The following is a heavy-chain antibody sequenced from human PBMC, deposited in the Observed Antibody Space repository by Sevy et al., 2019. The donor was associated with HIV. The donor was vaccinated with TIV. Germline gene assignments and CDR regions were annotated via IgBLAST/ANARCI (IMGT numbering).Heavy chain of an antibody. CDR2: ISYDGSNK. J-gene: IGHJ3*02. CDR3: ARDSNLWFGVYSAFDI. D-gene: IGHD3-10*01. V-gene: IGHV3-30-3*01. Sequence: GGSLRLSCAASGFTFSSYAMHWVRQAPGKGLEWVAVISYDGSNKYYADSVKGRFTISRDNSKNTLYLQMKSLRAEDTAVYYCARDSNLWFGVYSAFDIWGQGTMVTVSS. CDR1: GFTFSSYA.